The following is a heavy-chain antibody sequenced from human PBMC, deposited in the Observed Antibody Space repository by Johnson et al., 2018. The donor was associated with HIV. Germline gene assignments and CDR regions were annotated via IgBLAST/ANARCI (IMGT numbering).Heavy chain of an antibody. CDR2: ISSSGSTI. CDR3: ASWPHGSGRYQIDI. CDR1: GFTVSSTY. V-gene: IGHV3-11*04. D-gene: IGHD3-10*01. Sequence: QVQLVESGGGLVQPGRSLKLSCAASGFTVSSTYMSWVRQAPGKGLEWVSYISSSGSTISYADSVKGRFTISRDNAKNSLDLQMKSLRAEETAVYYCASWPHGSGRYQIDIWGKGTMVTVSS. J-gene: IGHJ3*02.